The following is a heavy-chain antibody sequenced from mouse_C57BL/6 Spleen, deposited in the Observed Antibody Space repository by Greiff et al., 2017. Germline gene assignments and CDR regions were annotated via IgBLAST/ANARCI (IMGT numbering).Heavy chain of an antibody. CDR3: ARECTTVVARGSFDY. D-gene: IGHD1-1*01. CDR2: ISYDGSN. J-gene: IGHJ2*01. Sequence: EVKLVESGPGLVKPSQSLSLTCSVTGYSITSGYYWNWIRQFPGNKLEWMGYISYDGSNNYNPSLKNRISITRDTSKNQFFLKLNSVPTEDTATYYCARECTTVVARGSFDYWGQGTPLTVSS. CDR1: GYSITSGYY. V-gene: IGHV3-6*01.